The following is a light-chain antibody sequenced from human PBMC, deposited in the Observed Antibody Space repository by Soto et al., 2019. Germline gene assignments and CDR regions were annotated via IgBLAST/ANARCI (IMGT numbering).Light chain of an antibody. Sequence: DIQLTQSPSFLSASEGDIVTITCRASQGISSDLAWYQQKPGKAPKLLIYAASTLQSGVPSRFSGSGSGTEFTLIIISLQPEEYATYFCQQINSYPFLTVVGGTKVEIK. CDR1: QGISSD. CDR2: AAS. CDR3: QQINSYPFLT. V-gene: IGKV1-9*01. J-gene: IGKJ4*01.